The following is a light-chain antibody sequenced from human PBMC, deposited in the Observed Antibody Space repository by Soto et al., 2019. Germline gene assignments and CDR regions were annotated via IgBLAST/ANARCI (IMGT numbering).Light chain of an antibody. CDR1: KSVSSN. CDR3: QQYNNWLNT. V-gene: IGKV3-15*01. Sequence: EIVMTQSPATLSVSPGERATLSCRASKSVSSNLAWYQQKPGQAPRLLIYGASTRATGIPARFSGSGSGTEFTLTISSLQSEDCAVYYCQQYNNWLNTFGQGTKLEIK. J-gene: IGKJ2*01. CDR2: GAS.